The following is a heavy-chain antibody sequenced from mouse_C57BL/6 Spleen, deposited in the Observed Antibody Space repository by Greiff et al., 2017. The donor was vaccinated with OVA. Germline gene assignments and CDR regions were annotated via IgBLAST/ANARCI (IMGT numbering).Heavy chain of an antibody. D-gene: IGHD1-1*01. Sequence: EVMLVESGGGLVKPGGSLKLSCAASGFTFSDYGMHWVRQAPEKGLEWVAYISSGSSTIYYADTVKGRFTISRDNAKNTLFLQMTSLRSEDTAMYYCATHGTNPIYYYGSSYPYYAMDYWGQGTSVTVSS. V-gene: IGHV5-17*01. CDR3: ATHGTNPIYYYGSSYPYYAMDY. CDR1: GFTFSDYG. CDR2: ISSGSSTI. J-gene: IGHJ4*01.